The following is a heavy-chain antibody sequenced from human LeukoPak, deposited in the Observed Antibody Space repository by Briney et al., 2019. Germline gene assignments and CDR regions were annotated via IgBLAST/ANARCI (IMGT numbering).Heavy chain of an antibody. Sequence: LETLSLTCTVSGGSISSSSYYWGWIRQPPGKGLEWIGSIYYSGSTYYNPSLKSRVTISVDTSKNQFSLKLSSVTAADTAVYYCARDRRDYDFWSGYYRHFYFDYWGQGTLVTVSS. CDR2: IYYSGST. V-gene: IGHV4-39*07. J-gene: IGHJ4*02. CDR1: GGSISSSSYY. CDR3: ARDRRDYDFWSGYYRHFYFDY. D-gene: IGHD3-3*01.